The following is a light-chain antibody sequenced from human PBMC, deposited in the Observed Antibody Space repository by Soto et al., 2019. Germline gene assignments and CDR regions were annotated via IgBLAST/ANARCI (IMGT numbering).Light chain of an antibody. CDR3: QQSYSPPRT. CDR1: QTINIY. Sequence: DIQMTQSPSSLSASLGDTVTITCRASQTINIYLNWYQQKPGKAPKLLIYGAVSLHGGVPSRFSGSGSGTDFTLTISGPQPEDFASYYCQQSYSPPRTFGQGTKLEIK. V-gene: IGKV1-39*01. CDR2: GAV. J-gene: IGKJ2*01.